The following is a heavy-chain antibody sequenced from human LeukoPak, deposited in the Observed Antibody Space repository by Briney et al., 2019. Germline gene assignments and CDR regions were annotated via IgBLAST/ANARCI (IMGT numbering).Heavy chain of an antibody. CDR3: ARDASGSSIGLIDF. Sequence: GGSLRLSCAASEFTLRSYSVHWVRQAPGKGLEWVSYISTSSTYIYYADLVRGRFSISRDNAKNSLYLHMNSLKADDTAVYYCARDASGSSIGLIDFWGQGTLVTVSS. J-gene: IGHJ4*02. D-gene: IGHD1-26*01. CDR1: EFTLRSYS. V-gene: IGHV3-21*01. CDR2: ISTSSTYI.